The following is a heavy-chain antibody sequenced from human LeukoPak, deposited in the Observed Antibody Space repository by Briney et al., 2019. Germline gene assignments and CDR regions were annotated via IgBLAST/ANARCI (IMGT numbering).Heavy chain of an antibody. J-gene: IGHJ6*03. Sequence: SETLSLTCTVSGYSISSGYYWGWIRQPPGKGLEWIGSIYHSGSTYYNPSLKSRVTISVDTSKNQFSLKLSSVTAADTAVYYCARVKDYDSSGYSYYYYYYMDVWGKGTTVTVSS. D-gene: IGHD3-22*01. CDR2: IYHSGST. CDR3: ARVKDYDSSGYSYYYYYYMDV. CDR1: GYSISSGYY. V-gene: IGHV4-38-2*02.